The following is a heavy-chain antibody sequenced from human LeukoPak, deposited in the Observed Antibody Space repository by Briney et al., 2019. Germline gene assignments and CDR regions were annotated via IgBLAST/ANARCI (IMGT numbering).Heavy chain of an antibody. J-gene: IGHJ4*02. Sequence: PSETLSLTCTVSGGLSSNYYWNWIRQPPGKGLEWIGYIYSSGSTNYNPSLKSRVTISVDTSKNQFSLNLSSVTAADTAVYYCARAKETTASVIDYWGQGTLVTVSS. CDR1: GGLSSNYY. CDR2: IYSSGST. CDR3: ARAKETTASVIDY. V-gene: IGHV4-59*01. D-gene: IGHD6-13*01.